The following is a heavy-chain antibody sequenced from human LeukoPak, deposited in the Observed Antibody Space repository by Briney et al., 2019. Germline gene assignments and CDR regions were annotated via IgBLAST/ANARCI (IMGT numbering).Heavy chain of an antibody. Sequence: ASVKVSCKASGYTFTGYYMHWVRQAPGQGLEWMGWINPNSGGTNYAQKFQGRVTMTRDTSISTAYMELSRLRSDDTAVYYCARDVCSRCSPTQQIYCMDVWGKGTTVTVSS. CDR3: ARDVCSRCSPTQQIYCMDV. V-gene: IGHV1-2*02. CDR1: GYTFTGYY. CDR2: INPNSGGT. J-gene: IGHJ6*03. D-gene: IGHD3-10*02.